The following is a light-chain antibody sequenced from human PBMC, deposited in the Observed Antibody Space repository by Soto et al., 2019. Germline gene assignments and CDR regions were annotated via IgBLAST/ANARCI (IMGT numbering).Light chain of an antibody. J-gene: IGLJ1*01. V-gene: IGLV1-40*01. CDR3: AAWDDSLSGEV. Sequence: QSVLTQPPSVSGAPGQRVTISCTGSSSNIGAGLHVHWYQQLPGTAPKLLISGNNNRPSGVPDRFSGSKSGTSASLAISGLRSEDEADYYCAAWDDSLSGEVFGTGTKVTVL. CDR2: GNN. CDR1: SSNIGAGLH.